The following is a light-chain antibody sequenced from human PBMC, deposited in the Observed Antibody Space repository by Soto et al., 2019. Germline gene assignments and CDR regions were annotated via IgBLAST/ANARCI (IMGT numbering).Light chain of an antibody. CDR1: QTISNF. CDR3: QQSYRSPYT. CDR2: AAS. Sequence: IQLTQSPSSLSASVGDTVTITCRAGQTISNFLNWYQHKPGKAPNLLIYAASSLLSGVPSRFSGSGSGRDFTLTIASLQPEDFTTYYCQQSYRSPYTFGQGTKLEIK. J-gene: IGKJ2*01. V-gene: IGKV1-39*01.